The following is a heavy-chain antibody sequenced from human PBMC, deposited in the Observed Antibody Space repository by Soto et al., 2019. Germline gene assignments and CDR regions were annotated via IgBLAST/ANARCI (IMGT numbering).Heavy chain of an antibody. Sequence: ASETLSLTCTVSGGSFKSGSYSWSWIRQPPGTGLEWIGYVYHTGRTSYNPSLKSRVSISMDTSKNQFSLNLDSVTAADTAVHFCARDFAYFDSWGQGTLVTVSS. V-gene: IGHV4-61*01. CDR3: ARDFAYFDS. CDR2: VYHTGRT. CDR1: GGSFKSGSYS. D-gene: IGHD3-3*01. J-gene: IGHJ4*02.